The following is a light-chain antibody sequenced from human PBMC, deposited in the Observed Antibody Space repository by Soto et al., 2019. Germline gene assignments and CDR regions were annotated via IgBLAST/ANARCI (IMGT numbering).Light chain of an antibody. CDR1: QSVLYSSNNQNY. J-gene: IGKJ1*01. V-gene: IGKV4-1*01. Sequence: DIVMTQSPDSLAVSLGERATINCKSSQSVLYSSNNQNYLAWFQQKPGQPPKLLIYWASTRASGVPDRFSGSGSGTDFTLTISSLQAEDVAVYYCQQYFNSPRTFGQGTKVEIK. CDR3: QQYFNSPRT. CDR2: WAS.